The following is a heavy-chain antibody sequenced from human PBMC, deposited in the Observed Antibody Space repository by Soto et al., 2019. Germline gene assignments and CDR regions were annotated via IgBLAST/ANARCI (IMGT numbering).Heavy chain of an antibody. CDR3: VAELDFGKLSVV. V-gene: IGHV1-69*01. Sequence: QVQLVQSGVEVKKPGSSVRVSCKASGDTFKNSVISWVRQAPGQGLEWMGGTIPLFGTTDYAQKFQGRLTITKDEATTTAYMEVSRLTSEDTAVFYCVAELDFGKLSVVWGQGTTVIVSS. CDR1: GDTFKNSV. CDR2: TIPLFGTT. D-gene: IGHD3-10*01. J-gene: IGHJ6*02.